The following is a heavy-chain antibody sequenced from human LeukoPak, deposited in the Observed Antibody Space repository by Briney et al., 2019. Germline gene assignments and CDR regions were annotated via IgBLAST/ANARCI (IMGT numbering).Heavy chain of an antibody. V-gene: IGHV4-61*02. CDR2: IYTSGST. CDR3: ARVRKQWLTSDAFDI. D-gene: IGHD6-19*01. J-gene: IGHJ3*02. CDR1: GGSISSGSYY. Sequence: NPSETLSLTCTVSGGSISSGSYYWSWIRQPAGKGLEWIGRIYTSGSTNYNPSLKSRVTISVDTSKNQFSLRLSSVTAADTAVYYCARVRKQWLTSDAFDIWGQGTMVTVSS.